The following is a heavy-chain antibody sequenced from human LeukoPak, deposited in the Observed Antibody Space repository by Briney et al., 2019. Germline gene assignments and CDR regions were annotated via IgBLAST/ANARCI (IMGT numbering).Heavy chain of an antibody. V-gene: IGHV3-7*01. CDR3: MTGYSSHWYNEGNY. J-gene: IGHJ4*02. CDR2: IKPDGSGE. Sequence: GGSLRLSCVASGFTFSRFWMIWVRQAAGKRLEWAAMIKPDGSGEYYLDSVKGRFTISRDNAKNSLYLQMNSLRADDTAVYFCMTGYSSHWYNEGNYWGQGILVTVSS. CDR1: GFTFSRFW. D-gene: IGHD6-19*01.